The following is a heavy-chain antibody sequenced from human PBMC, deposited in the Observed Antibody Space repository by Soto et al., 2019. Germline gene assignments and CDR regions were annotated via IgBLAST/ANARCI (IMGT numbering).Heavy chain of an antibody. V-gene: IGHV3-48*02. CDR1: GFTFSSYS. CDR3: ARESAAGKVPGGYYYGMDV. Sequence: EVPLVESGGGLVQPGGSLRLSCAASGFTFSSYSMNWVRQAPGKGLEWVSYISSSSSTIYYADSVKGRFTISRDNAKNSLYLQMNSLRDEDTAVYYCARESAAGKVPGGYYYGMDVWGQGTTVTVSS. D-gene: IGHD6-13*01. CDR2: ISSSSSTI. J-gene: IGHJ6*02.